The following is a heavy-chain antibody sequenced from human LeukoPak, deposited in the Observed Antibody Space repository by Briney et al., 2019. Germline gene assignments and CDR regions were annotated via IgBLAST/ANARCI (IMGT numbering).Heavy chain of an antibody. CDR3: ARGRGRIAVAGTALGY. J-gene: IGHJ4*02. D-gene: IGHD6-19*01. V-gene: IGHV3-7*01. CDR2: IKQDGSEK. Sequence: GGSLRLSCAASGFTFSSCWMSWVRQAPGKGLEWVANIKQDGSEKYYVDSVKGRFTISRDNAKNSLYLQMNSLRAEDTAVYYCARGRGRIAVAGTALGYWGQGTLVTVSS. CDR1: GFTFSSCW.